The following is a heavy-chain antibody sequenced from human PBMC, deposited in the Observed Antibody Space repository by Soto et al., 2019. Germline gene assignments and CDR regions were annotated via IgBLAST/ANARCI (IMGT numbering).Heavy chain of an antibody. V-gene: IGHV4-39*01. CDR1: GGSISFSNYH. CDR2: SGTT. Sequence: QLQLQESGPGLVKPSETLSLTCTVSGGSISFSNYHWTWIRQSPGKGPEWIGSGTTYYNPSLRSRVTISVDTSQNQFSLKMHSVTAADTAVYYCATYGGDTGRFDYWGQGILDTVSS. J-gene: IGHJ4*02. D-gene: IGHD4-17*01. CDR3: ATYGGDTGRFDY.